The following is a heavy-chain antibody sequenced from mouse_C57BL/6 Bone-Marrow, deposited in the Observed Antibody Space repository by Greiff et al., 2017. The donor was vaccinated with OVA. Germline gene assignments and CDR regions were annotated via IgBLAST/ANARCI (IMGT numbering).Heavy chain of an antibody. Sequence: EVMLVESGGGLVQPGGSLKLSCAASGFTFSDYYMYWVRQTPEKRLEWVAYISTGGGSTYYPDTVKGRFPISRDNAKNTLYLQMSRLKSEDTAMYYCARHGRWLLWFAYWGQGTLVTVSA. CDR2: ISTGGGST. J-gene: IGHJ3*01. CDR1: GFTFSDYY. V-gene: IGHV5-12*01. D-gene: IGHD2-3*01. CDR3: ARHGRWLLWFAY.